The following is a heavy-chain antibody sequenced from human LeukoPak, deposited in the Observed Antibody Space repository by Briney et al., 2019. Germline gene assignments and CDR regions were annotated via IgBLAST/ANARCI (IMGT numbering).Heavy chain of an antibody. Sequence: GGSLRLSCAASGFTFSNFAMSWVRQAPGKGLDWVSAISGTTGRTYYADSVSGRFTISRDNSKNTLYLQMNSLRAEDTAVYYCAKRDHRDFNDAFDIWGQGTMVTVSS. CDR3: AKRDHRDFNDAFDI. V-gene: IGHV3-23*01. D-gene: IGHD2/OR15-2a*01. CDR2: ISGTTGRT. CDR1: GFTFSNFA. J-gene: IGHJ3*02.